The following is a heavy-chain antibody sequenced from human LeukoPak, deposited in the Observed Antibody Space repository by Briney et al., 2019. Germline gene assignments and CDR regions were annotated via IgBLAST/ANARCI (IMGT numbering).Heavy chain of an antibody. V-gene: IGHV4-34*01. D-gene: IGHD1-26*01. CDR3: ARWDDGLDY. CDR1: GGSFSGYY. J-gene: IGHJ4*02. Sequence: SETLSLXCAVYGGSFSGYYWSWIRQPPGKGLEWIGEINHSGSTNYNPSLKSRVTISVDTSKNQFSLKLSSVTAADTAVYYCARWDDGLDYWGQGTLVTVSS. CDR2: INHSGST.